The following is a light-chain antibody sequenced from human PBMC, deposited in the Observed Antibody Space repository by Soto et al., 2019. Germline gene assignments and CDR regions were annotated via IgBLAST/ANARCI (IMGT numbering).Light chain of an antibody. V-gene: IGKV1-5*01. CDR3: QQYNSYST. CDR1: QSISSW. CDR2: DAS. J-gene: IGKJ1*01. Sequence: DIQMTQFPSCLSAPVGDRFTITCRASQSISSWLAWYQQKPGNAPNLLIYDASSLESGVPSRLSGGGSGTEFTLTISSLQPDDFATYYCQQYNSYSTFGQGTKVDIK.